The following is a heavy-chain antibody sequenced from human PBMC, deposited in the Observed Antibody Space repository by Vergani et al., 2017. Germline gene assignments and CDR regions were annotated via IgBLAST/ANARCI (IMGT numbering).Heavy chain of an antibody. CDR3: AKGYSSSSEEIDY. D-gene: IGHD6-6*01. CDR1: GFTFSNSA. CDR2: ISGPGLST. V-gene: IGHV3-23*01. J-gene: IGHJ4*02. Sequence: EVHLLESGGGLVQSGGSLRLSCAASGFTFSNSAVSWVRQAPGRGLAWVSSISGPGLSTYYADSVKGRFSISRDNSKNTVFLQMHSLRAEDTAIYYCAKGYSSSSEEIDYWGQGTLVTVSS.